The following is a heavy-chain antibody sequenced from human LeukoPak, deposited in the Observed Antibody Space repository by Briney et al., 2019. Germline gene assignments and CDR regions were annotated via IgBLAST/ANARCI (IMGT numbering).Heavy chain of an antibody. CDR2: INPNSGAT. J-gene: IGHJ4*02. D-gene: IGHD1-26*01. Sequence: ASVKVSCKASGYTFTGYYMHWVRQAPGQGLEWMGWINPNSGATNYAQKFQGRVTMTRDTSINTDYMELSRLRSDDTAVYYCAKEDSGSSIDYWGQGTLITV. CDR3: AKEDSGSSIDY. CDR1: GYTFTGYY. V-gene: IGHV1-2*02.